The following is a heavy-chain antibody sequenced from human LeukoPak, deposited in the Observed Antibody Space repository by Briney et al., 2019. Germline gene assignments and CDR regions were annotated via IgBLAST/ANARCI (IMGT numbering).Heavy chain of an antibody. CDR3: ARLLLLWFGELTHYFDY. J-gene: IGHJ4*02. D-gene: IGHD3-10*01. V-gene: IGHV4-4*02. CDR1: GGSITTTNW. CDR2: IYYTGST. Sequence: PSGTLSLTCAVSGGSITTTNWWSWVRQPPGKGLEWIGSIYYTGSTYYNPSLKSRVSISVDTSKNQFSLKLSPVTAADTAVFYCARLLLLWFGELTHYFDYWGQGTLVTVSS.